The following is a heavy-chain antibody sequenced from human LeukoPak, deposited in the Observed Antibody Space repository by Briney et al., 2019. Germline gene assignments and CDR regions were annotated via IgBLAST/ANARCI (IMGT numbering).Heavy chain of an antibody. Sequence: ASVKVSCKASGYTFTSYGISWVRQAPGQGLEWMGWINPNSGGTNYAQKFQGRVTMTRDTSISTVYMELSSLRSDDTAVYYCARDNDVGGGAFYGMDVWGQGTTVTVSS. V-gene: IGHV1-2*02. CDR2: INPNSGGT. CDR1: GYTFTSYG. CDR3: ARDNDVGGGAFYGMDV. D-gene: IGHD3-3*01. J-gene: IGHJ6*02.